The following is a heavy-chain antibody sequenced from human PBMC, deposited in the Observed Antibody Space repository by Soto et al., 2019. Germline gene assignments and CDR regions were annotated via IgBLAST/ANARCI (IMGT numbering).Heavy chain of an antibody. D-gene: IGHD6-19*01. CDR3: AKEAVSGWYYFDY. CDR2: ISGSGGST. V-gene: IGHV3-23*01. CDR1: GFTFSSYA. J-gene: IGHJ4*02. Sequence: EVQLLESGGGLLQPGGSLRLSCAASGFTFSSYAMSWVRQAPGKGLEWVSTISGSGGSTYYADSLKGRFTISRDNSKNTLFLQMSSPRAEDAAVYYCAKEAVSGWYYFDYWGPGTLVTVSS.